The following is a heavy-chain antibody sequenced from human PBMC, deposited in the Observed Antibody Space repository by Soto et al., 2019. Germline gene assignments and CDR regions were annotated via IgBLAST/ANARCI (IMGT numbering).Heavy chain of an antibody. CDR1: GYAFTGYG. Sequence: QVQLVQSGAEVKKPGASVKVSCKSSGYAFTGYGITWVRQAPGQGLEWLGWISGYSGDTNYAQNFQGRVSVTTDASTSTAYMELRSLTYDDTALYYCARIPAFAIHGFDIWGQGTMVTVSS. J-gene: IGHJ3*02. D-gene: IGHD5-18*01. CDR2: ISGYSGDT. V-gene: IGHV1-18*01. CDR3: ARIPAFAIHGFDI.